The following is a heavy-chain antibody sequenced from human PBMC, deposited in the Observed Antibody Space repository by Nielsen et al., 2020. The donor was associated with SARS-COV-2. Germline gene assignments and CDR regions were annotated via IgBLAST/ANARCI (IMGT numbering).Heavy chain of an antibody. V-gene: IGHV3-30-3*01. CDR1: GFTFSSFS. CDR2: ISYDGDNK. CDR3: ARDRLRRVTGYDYYYYGMDV. Sequence: GESLKISCVASGFTFSSFSINWVRQAPGKGLEWVAVISYDGDNKYYTDSVKGRFTVSRDNFMNTLFLQMNNMRPEDTAVFYCARDRLRRVTGYDYYYYGMDVWGQGTTVTVSS. J-gene: IGHJ6*02. D-gene: IGHD2-15*01.